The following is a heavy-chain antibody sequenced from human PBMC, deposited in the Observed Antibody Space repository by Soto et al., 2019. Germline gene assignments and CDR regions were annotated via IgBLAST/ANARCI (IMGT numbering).Heavy chain of an antibody. V-gene: IGHV3-7*01. CDR3: ARGTCSSATCYAVFFDP. J-gene: IGHJ5*02. D-gene: IGHD2-2*01. Sequence: PGGSLRLSCVASGFTFNRYWMSWVRQAPGKGPEWVANIKQDGSEQYYVDSVKGRFTISRDNAKNSLFLQMNSLRAEDTAVYYCARGTCSSATCYAVFFDPWGQGTLVTVSS. CDR1: GFTFNRYW. CDR2: IKQDGSEQ.